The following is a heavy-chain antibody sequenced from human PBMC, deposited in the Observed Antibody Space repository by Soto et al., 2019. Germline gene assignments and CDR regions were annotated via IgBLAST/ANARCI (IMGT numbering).Heavy chain of an antibody. CDR2: ISGSGGST. CDR1: GFTFSSYA. Sequence: GGSLRLSCAASGFTFSSYAMSWVRQAPGKGLEWVSAISGSGGSTYYADSVKGRFTISRDNSKNTLYLQMNSLRAEDTAVYYCANYYDILTGPFDYWGQGTLVTVSS. V-gene: IGHV3-23*01. D-gene: IGHD3-9*01. J-gene: IGHJ4*02. CDR3: ANYYDILTGPFDY.